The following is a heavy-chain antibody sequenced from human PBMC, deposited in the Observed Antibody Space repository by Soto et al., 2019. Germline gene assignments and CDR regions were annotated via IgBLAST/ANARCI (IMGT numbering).Heavy chain of an antibody. V-gene: IGHV3-23*01. D-gene: IGHD6-19*01. J-gene: IGHJ1*01. Sequence: GGSLRLSCAASGFTFSSYAMSWVRQAPGEGLEWVSHITGSGGSTYFADSVKGRFTISRDNSKNTLYLQMNSLRAEDTALYYCAQGAVAGPFTHFQHWGQGTLVTVSS. CDR1: GFTFSSYA. CDR2: ITGSGGST. CDR3: AQGAVAGPFTHFQH.